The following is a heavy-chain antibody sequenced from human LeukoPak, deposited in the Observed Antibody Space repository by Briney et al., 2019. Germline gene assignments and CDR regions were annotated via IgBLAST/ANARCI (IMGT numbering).Heavy chain of an antibody. D-gene: IGHD3-10*01. CDR1: GGSISICSYY. Sequence: SQTLSLTCTVSGGSISICSYYWSWIRQPAGKGLERIGRIYTSRSTNYNTSLKSRVTISVVTSKNQFSLKLSSVTAADTAVYYCARDWEDYYGSGNWFDPWGQGTLVTVSS. CDR2: IYTSRST. CDR3: ARDWEDYYGSGNWFDP. V-gene: IGHV4-61*02. J-gene: IGHJ5*02.